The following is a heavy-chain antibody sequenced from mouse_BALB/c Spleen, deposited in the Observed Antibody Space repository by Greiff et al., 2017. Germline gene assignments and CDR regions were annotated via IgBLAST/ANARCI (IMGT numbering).Heavy chain of an antibody. CDR3: ARQDYGSSYNYAMDY. CDR2: ISSGGGST. J-gene: IGHJ4*01. Sequence: LVESGGGLVKPGGSLKLSCAASGFAFSSYDMSWVRQTPEKRLEWVAYISSGGGSTYYPDTVKGRFTISRDNAKNTLYLQMSSLKSEDTAMYYCARQDYGSSYNYAMDYWGQGTSVTVSS. V-gene: IGHV5-12-1*01. D-gene: IGHD1-1*01. CDR1: GFAFSSYD.